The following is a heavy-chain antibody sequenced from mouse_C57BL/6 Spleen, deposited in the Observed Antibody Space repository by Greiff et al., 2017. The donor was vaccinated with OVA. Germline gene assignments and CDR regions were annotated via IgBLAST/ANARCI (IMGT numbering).Heavy chain of an antibody. D-gene: IGHD1-1*01. CDR3: ARRFYYGSSYFDY. CDR1: GYTFTSYW. J-gene: IGHJ2*01. V-gene: IGHV1-69*01. Sequence: QVHVKQPGAELVMPGASVKLSCKASGYTFTSYWMHWVKQRPGQGLEWIGEIDPSDSYTNYNQKFKGKSTLTVDKSSSTAYMQLSSLTSEDSAVYYCARRFYYGSSYFDYWGQGTTLTVSS. CDR2: IDPSDSYT.